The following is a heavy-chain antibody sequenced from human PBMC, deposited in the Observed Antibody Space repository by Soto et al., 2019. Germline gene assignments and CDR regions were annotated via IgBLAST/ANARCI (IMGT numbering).Heavy chain of an antibody. CDR3: ARHCSTTSCYRY. D-gene: IGHD2-2*01. V-gene: IGHV4-59*08. Sequence: SETLSLTCAVSGGSISSYYWSWIRQPPGKGLEWIGYIYYSGSTNYNPSLKSRVTISVDTSKNQFSLKLSSVTAADTAVYYCARHCSTTSCYRYWGQGTLVTVSS. CDR2: IYYSGST. CDR1: GGSISSYY. J-gene: IGHJ4*02.